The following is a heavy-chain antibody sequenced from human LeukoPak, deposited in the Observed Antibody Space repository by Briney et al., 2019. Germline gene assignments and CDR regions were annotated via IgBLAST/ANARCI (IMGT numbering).Heavy chain of an antibody. CDR3: ARDIPSGIAAAVNWFDP. V-gene: IGHV3-21*01. CDR2: FTSMSRTI. D-gene: IGHD6-13*01. J-gene: IGHJ5*02. Sequence: GGSLRLSCAASGFTFSRYSMTWVRQAPGKGLEWVSSFTSMSRTIYYADSVEGRFTISRDDAKESLYLQMNSLRAEDTAVYYCARDIPSGIAAAVNWFDPWGQGTLVTVSS. CDR1: GFTFSRYS.